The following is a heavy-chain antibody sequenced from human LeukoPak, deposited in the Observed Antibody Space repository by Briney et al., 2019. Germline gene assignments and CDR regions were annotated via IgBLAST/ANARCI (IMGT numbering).Heavy chain of an antibody. CDR1: GFSFSSHG. J-gene: IGHJ4*02. CDR2: MSNDGDNK. CDR3: AREVGAIDY. D-gene: IGHD1-26*01. V-gene: IGHV3-30*03. Sequence: GSSLRLSCEASGFSFSSHGMHWVRQAPGKGLEWLALMSNDGDNKDYADSVKGRFTISRDNSKNTLYLQMNSLTTEDTALYYCAREVGAIDYWGQGTLVTVSS.